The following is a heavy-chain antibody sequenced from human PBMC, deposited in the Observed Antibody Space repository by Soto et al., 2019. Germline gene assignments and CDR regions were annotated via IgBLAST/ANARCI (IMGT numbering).Heavy chain of an antibody. CDR2: VSGYNGHT. V-gene: IGHV1-18*01. J-gene: IGHJ5*02. CDR1: GYTFFSYG. Sequence: QVKLEQSGAEVKKPGASVKVSCKASGYTFFSYGITWVRQAPGQGDEGMGWVSGYNGHTNYAQTFQGRVTMTRHISTTTAYIELRNLRTDDTAVYYCARLVGPASSDNWFDPWGQGTLVTVSS. CDR3: ARLVGPASSDNWFDP. D-gene: IGHD1-26*01.